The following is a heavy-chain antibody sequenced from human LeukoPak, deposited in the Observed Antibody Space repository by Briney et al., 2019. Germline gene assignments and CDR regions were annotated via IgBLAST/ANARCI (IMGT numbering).Heavy chain of an antibody. CDR2: TSSSSSYI. J-gene: IGHJ4*02. D-gene: IGHD2-2*01. Sequence: GGSLRLSCAASGFTFSSYSMNWVRQAPGKGLECVSSTSSSSSYIYYADSVKGRFTISRDNAKNSLYLQMNSLRAEDTAVYYCASMVRYCSSTSCRDFDYWGQGTLVTVSS. V-gene: IGHV3-21*01. CDR3: ASMVRYCSSTSCRDFDY. CDR1: GFTFSSYS.